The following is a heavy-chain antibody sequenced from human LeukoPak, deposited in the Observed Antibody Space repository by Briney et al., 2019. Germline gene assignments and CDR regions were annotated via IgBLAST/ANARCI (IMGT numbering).Heavy chain of an antibody. CDR3: AELGTTMIGGV. CDR2: IKQDGSEK. V-gene: IGHV3-7*01. D-gene: IGHD3-10*02. J-gene: IGHJ6*04. CDR1: GFTFSSYW. Sequence: QPGGSLRLSCAASGFTFSSYWMHWVRQAPGKGLEWVANIKQDGSEKYYVDSVKGRFTISRDNAKNSLYLQIISLRAEDTAVYYCAELGTTMIGGVWGKGTTVTISS.